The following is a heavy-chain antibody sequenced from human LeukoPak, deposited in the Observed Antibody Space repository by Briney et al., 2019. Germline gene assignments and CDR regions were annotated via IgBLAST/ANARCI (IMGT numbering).Heavy chain of an antibody. CDR3: ARRDNSDSSGYFDH. D-gene: IGHD3-22*01. Sequence: SETLSLTCSVSGDSIGSGPYYWSWIRQSPGKGLEWIGTIYYTRNTYYNSSLKSRVTISIDTSKNQFSLKLSYVTAADTAIYYCARRDNSDSSGYFDHWGQGTLVTVSS. CDR1: GDSIGSGPYY. CDR2: IYYTRNT. J-gene: IGHJ4*02. V-gene: IGHV4-39*01.